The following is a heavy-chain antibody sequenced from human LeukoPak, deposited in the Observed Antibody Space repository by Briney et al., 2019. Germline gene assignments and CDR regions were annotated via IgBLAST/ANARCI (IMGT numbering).Heavy chain of an antibody. CDR1: GFTFSGSA. CDR2: ISYSGANS. J-gene: IGHJ3*01. D-gene: IGHD3-16*02. Sequence: GGSLRLSCAASGFTFSGSAMSWVRQAPGEGLEWVSLISYSGANSYYTDSVRGRFTISRDNSKDTLFLRMNSLRAEDTAIYYCVRDMQLSTWGLGTMVTVSS. V-gene: IGHV3-23*01. CDR3: VRDMQLST.